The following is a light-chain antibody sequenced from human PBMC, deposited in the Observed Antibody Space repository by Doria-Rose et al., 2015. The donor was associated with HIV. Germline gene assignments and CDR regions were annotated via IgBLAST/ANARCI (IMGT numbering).Light chain of an antibody. V-gene: IGKV3-20*01. CDR3: HQYGTSWT. CDR1: QSFSSTY. Sequence: TQSSGTLSLSPGERATLSCRASQSFSSTYLAWYQQQPGQAPSLLIYDGSTRATGIPDRFSASGSGTDFTLTINRLEPEDFALYYCHQYGTSWTFGQGTKVE. CDR2: DGS. J-gene: IGKJ1*01.